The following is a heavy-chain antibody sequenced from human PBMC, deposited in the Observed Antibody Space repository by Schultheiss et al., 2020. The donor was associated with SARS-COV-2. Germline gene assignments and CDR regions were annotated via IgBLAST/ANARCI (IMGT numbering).Heavy chain of an antibody. Sequence: GGSLRLSCAASGFTFSSYSMNWVRQAPGKGLEWVSSISSSSSYIYYADSVKGRFTISRDNAKNSLYLQMNSLRAEDTAVYYCARDGGYSYASNWFDPWGQGTLVTVSS. D-gene: IGHD5-18*01. V-gene: IGHV3-21*01. J-gene: IGHJ5*02. CDR2: ISSSSSYI. CDR1: GFTFSSYS. CDR3: ARDGGYSYASNWFDP.